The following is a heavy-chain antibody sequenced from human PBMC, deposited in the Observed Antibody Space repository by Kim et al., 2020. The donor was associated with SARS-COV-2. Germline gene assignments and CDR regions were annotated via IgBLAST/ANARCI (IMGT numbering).Heavy chain of an antibody. J-gene: IGHJ2*01. D-gene: IGHD2-21*01. V-gene: IGHV4-34*01. CDR1: GGSFSGYS. Sequence: SETLSLTCAVYGGSFSGYSWTWIRQPPGKGREWIGEINHSGDANYNEPLKSRVTISLDTSKNQLSLKLTSVTAADTAVYYFARTPRVSRLGTASGDWYF. CDR2: INHSGDA. CDR3: ARTPRVSRLGTASGDWYF.